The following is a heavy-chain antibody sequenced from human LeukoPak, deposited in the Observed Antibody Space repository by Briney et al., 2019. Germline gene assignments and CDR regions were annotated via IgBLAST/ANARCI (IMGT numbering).Heavy chain of an antibody. D-gene: IGHD4-17*01. CDR1: GGTFSSYA. J-gene: IGHJ6*03. CDR3: ARDGGDYPDYYYMDV. V-gene: IGHV1-69*05. CDR2: IIPIFGTA. Sequence: SVKVSCKASGGTFSSYAISWVRQAAGQGLEWMGGIIPIFGTANYAQKFQGRVTITTDESTSTAYMELSSLRSEDTAVYYCARDGGDYPDYYYMDVWGKGTTVTVSS.